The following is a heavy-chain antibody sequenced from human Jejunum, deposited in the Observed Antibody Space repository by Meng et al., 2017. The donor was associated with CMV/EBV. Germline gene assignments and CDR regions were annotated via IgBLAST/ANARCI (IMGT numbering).Heavy chain of an antibody. CDR1: GYTFTRYA. CDR3: ARDSPLDGYSLLDY. Sequence: QVQLVQSGSELKKPGASVKVSCKASGYTFTRYALNWVRQAPGQGLGWMGWIDPNTGNPTYDQGFTGRFVFSLDTSVSTAYLQINSLRADDTAVYYCARDSPLDGYSLLDYWGQGTLVTVSS. D-gene: IGHD5-24*01. J-gene: IGHJ4*02. V-gene: IGHV7-4-1*02. CDR2: IDPNTGNP.